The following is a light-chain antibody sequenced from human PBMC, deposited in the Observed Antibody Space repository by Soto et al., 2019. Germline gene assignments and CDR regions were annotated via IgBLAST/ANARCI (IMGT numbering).Light chain of an antibody. CDR1: QGISDW. CDR3: QQYNIYPLT. CDR2: GSS. J-gene: IGKJ4*01. Sequence: IQMTQSPSSLSASLGDTVAITCRASQGISDWLAWYQQKPEKAPKSLIYGSSSLHSGVPSRFSGSGSGTEFTLTINNLQPEDFATYYCQQYNIYPLTFGGGTKVDI. V-gene: IGKV1D-16*01.